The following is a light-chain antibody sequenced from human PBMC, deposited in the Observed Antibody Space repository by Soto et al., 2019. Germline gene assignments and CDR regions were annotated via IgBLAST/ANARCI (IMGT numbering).Light chain of an antibody. CDR3: QQYGPSPMYT. Sequence: EIVLTQSPGTLSLSPGERATLSCRASQTVSSSYLAWYQQKPGQATRLLIYGASTRAPGIPGRFIGSASGTHFTLTISRLEPEDFAVYYCQQYGPSPMYTFGQGTNLEIK. V-gene: IGKV3-20*01. J-gene: IGKJ2*01. CDR1: QTVSSSY. CDR2: GAS.